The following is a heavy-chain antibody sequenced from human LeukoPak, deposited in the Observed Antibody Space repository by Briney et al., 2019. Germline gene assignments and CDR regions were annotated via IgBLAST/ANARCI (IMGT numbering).Heavy chain of an antibody. CDR1: ASGVDFSSHS. V-gene: IGHV3-21*05. CDR3: AREYNSRATFDY. CDR2: IHSSGNYI. D-gene: IGHD1-14*01. Sequence: GGSLRLSCTASASGVDFSSHSMNWVRQAPGKGLEWISYIHSSGNYIFDAASVKGRFTVSRDNVRNSLYLQMNSLRAEDTAIYYCAREYNSRATFDYWGQGTLVTVSS. J-gene: IGHJ4*02.